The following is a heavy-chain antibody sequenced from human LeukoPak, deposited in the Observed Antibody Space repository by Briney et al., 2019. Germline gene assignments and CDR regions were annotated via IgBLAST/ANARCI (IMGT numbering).Heavy chain of an antibody. V-gene: IGHV3-30*03. D-gene: IGHD5-12*01. J-gene: IGHJ6*02. CDR2: ISYDGSNK. Sequence: GGSLRLSCAASGFTFSSYGMHWVRQAPGKGLEWVAVISYDGSNKYYADSVKGRFTISRDNSKNTLYLQMNSLRAEDTAVYYCASLVATIFNNYYYGMDVWGQGTTVTVSS. CDR1: GFTFSSYG. CDR3: ASLVATIFNNYYYGMDV.